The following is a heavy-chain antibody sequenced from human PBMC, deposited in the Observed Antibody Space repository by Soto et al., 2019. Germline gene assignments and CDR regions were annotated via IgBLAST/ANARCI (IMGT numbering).Heavy chain of an antibody. CDR2: ISGSGGST. V-gene: IGHV3-23*01. CDR3: AKDMSLYGDSYYYGMDV. D-gene: IGHD3-16*01. CDR1: GFTFSSYA. Sequence: GGSLTLSCAASGFTFSSYAMSWVRQAPGKGLEWVSAISGSGGSTYYADSVKGRFTISRDNSKNTLYLQMNSLRAEDTAVYYCAKDMSLYGDSYYYGMDVWGQGTTVTVSS. J-gene: IGHJ6*02.